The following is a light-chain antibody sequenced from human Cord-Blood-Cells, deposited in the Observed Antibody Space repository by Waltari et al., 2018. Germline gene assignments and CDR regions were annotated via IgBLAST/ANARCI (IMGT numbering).Light chain of an antibody. CDR2: DVS. V-gene: IGLV2-14*01. CDR1: SSDVGGYNY. CDR3: CSYAGSRV. Sequence: QPASVSGSPGQSITISCTGTSSDVGGYNYVSWYQQHPGKAPKLMIYDVSKRPSGVSNRFSGSKSGNTASLTISGLQAEDEADYYCCSYAGSRVFGGGTKLTVL. J-gene: IGLJ3*02.